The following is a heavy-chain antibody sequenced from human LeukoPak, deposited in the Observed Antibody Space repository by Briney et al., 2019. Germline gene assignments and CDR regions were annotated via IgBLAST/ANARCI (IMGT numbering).Heavy chain of an antibody. V-gene: IGHV3-23*01. Sequence: GGSLRLSCAASGFTFSSYAMSWVRQAPGKGLEWVSAISGSGGSTYYADSVKGRFTISRDNSQNTLYLQMNSLRVEDTAVYYCAKVKTIAVAGPVDYWGQGTLVTVSS. CDR2: ISGSGGST. D-gene: IGHD6-19*01. CDR1: GFTFSSYA. CDR3: AKVKTIAVAGPVDY. J-gene: IGHJ4*02.